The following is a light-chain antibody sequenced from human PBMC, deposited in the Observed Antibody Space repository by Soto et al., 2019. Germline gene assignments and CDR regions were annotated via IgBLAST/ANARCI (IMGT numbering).Light chain of an antibody. CDR2: GNS. V-gene: IGLV1-40*01. J-gene: IGLJ1*01. CDR3: QSYDRSLRTYV. CDR1: SSNIGAGYD. Sequence: QSVLTQPPSVSGAPGQRVTISCSGSSSNIGAGYDVNWYRQLPGTAPKLLIYGNSDRPSGVPDRFSGSKSGTSASLASTGLQAEDEADYFCQSYDRSLRTYVFGTATKLTVL.